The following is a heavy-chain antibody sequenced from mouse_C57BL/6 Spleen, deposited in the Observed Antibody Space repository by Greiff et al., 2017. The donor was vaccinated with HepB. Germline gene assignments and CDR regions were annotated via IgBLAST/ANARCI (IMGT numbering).Heavy chain of an antibody. CDR2: ILPGSGST. V-gene: IGHV1-9*01. J-gene: IGHJ4*01. D-gene: IGHD2-4*01. CDR1: GYTFTGYW. Sequence: QVQLQQSGAELMKPGASVKLSCKATGYTFTGYWIEWVKQRPGHGLEWIGEILPGSGSTNYNEKFKGKATFTADTSSNTAYMQLSSLTTEDSAIYYCARSGDYDGRDYYAMDDWGQGTSVTVSS. CDR3: ARSGDYDGRDYYAMDD.